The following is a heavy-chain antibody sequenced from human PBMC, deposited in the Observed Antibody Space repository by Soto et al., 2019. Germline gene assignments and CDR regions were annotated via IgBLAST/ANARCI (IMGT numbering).Heavy chain of an antibody. J-gene: IGHJ4*02. V-gene: IGHV3-23*01. CDR1: GFTFSSYA. D-gene: IGHD2-15*01. CDR2: ISGSGGST. CDR3: AKHLKWWGGEGDY. Sequence: LSLTCAASGFTFSSYAMSWVRQAPGKGLEWVSAISGSGGSTYYADSVKGRFTISRDNSKNTLYLQMNSLRAEDTAVYYCAKHLKWWGGEGDYWGQGTLVTVSS.